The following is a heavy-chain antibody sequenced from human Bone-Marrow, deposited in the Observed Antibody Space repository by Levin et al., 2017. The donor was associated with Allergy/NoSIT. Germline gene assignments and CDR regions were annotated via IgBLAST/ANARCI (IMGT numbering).Heavy chain of an antibody. Sequence: PGGSLRLSCAASGFVVRTAYMTWVRRPPGKGLEWVSVIYSAENIYYADSVKGRFTISRDSSKNTLYLQMNSLRAEDTAVYYCAREWGYGDHGVGYYYGLDVWGQGTTVTVSS. CDR3: AREWGYGDHGVGYYYGLDV. D-gene: IGHD4-17*01. J-gene: IGHJ6*02. V-gene: IGHV3-53*01. CDR2: IYSAENI. CDR1: GFVVRTAY.